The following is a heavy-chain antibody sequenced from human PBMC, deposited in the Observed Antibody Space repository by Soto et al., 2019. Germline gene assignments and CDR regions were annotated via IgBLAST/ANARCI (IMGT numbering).Heavy chain of an antibody. CDR2: ITTSGGNT. Sequence: EVQLLESGGGLVQPGGSLRLSCAASGFTFSTYAMSWVRQAPGKGLEWVSTITTSGGNTYYADSVQGRFTISRDNSMTTLYLQMHSLRAEDTAVYYCAGRYCTNGVCYTNYYYYIDVWGKGTTVTVSS. J-gene: IGHJ6*03. CDR1: GFTFSTYA. CDR3: AGRYCTNGVCYTNYYYYIDV. V-gene: IGHV3-23*01. D-gene: IGHD2-8*01.